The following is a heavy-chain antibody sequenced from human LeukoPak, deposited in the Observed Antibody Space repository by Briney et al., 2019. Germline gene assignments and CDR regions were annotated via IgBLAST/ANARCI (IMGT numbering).Heavy chain of an antibody. D-gene: IGHD6-19*01. J-gene: IGHJ4*02. CDR1: GCTFTSYG. CDR3: ARSRQQWLVPDY. Sequence: ASVKVSCKASGCTFTSYGISWVRQAPGQGLEWMGWISAYNGNTNYAQELQGRVTMTTDTSTSTAYMELRSLRSDDTAVYYCARSRQQWLVPDYWGQGTLVTVSS. CDR2: ISAYNGNT. V-gene: IGHV1-18*01.